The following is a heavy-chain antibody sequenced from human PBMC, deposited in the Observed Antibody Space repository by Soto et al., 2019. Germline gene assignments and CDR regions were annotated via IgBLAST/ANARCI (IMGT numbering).Heavy chain of an antibody. Sequence: GGFLRLSYAASGGTFRNYGMHWVRQAPGKGLEWVAVISYDGSNKYYADSVKGRFTISRDNSKNTLYLQMNSLRAEDTAVYYCARVVISGSYLDYWGQGTLVTVSS. J-gene: IGHJ4*02. CDR3: ARVVISGSYLDY. D-gene: IGHD1-26*01. V-gene: IGHV3-30*03. CDR1: GGTFRNYG. CDR2: ISYDGSNK.